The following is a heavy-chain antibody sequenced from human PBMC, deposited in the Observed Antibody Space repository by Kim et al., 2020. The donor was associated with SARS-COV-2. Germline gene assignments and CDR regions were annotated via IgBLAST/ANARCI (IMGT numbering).Heavy chain of an antibody. V-gene: IGHV1-69*04. CDR1: GGTFSSYA. Sequence: SVKVSCKASGGTFSSYAISWVRQAPGQGLEWMGRIIPILGIANYAQKFQGRVTITADKSTSTAYMELSSLRSEDTAVYYCARDVPPRHFDWLLIDYWGQGTLVTVSS. J-gene: IGHJ4*02. CDR2: IIPILGIA. CDR3: ARDVPPRHFDWLLIDY. D-gene: IGHD3-9*01.